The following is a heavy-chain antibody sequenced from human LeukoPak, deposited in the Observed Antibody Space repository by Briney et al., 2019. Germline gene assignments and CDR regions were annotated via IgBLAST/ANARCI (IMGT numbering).Heavy chain of an antibody. CDR2: MNPNSGNT. CDR3: ARESDY. Sequence: ASVKVSCKATRYIFASYYMHWVRQAPGQGLEWMGWMNPNSGNTGYAQKFQGRVTMTRNTSISTAYMELSSLRSEDTAVYYCARESDYWGQGTLVTVS. D-gene: IGHD3-10*01. V-gene: IGHV1-8*02. J-gene: IGHJ4*02. CDR1: RYIFASYY.